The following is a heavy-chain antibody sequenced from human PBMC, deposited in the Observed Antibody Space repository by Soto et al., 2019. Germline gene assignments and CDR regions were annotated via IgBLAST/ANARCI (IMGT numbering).Heavy chain of an antibody. CDR1: GYTFTSYG. D-gene: IGHD3-16*02. J-gene: IGHJ4*02. CDR3: ARGYRYYEYGWGCYRPIYYFDF. Sequence: ASVKVSCKASGYTFTSYGISWVLQAPGQGLEWMGWISAYNGNTNYAQKLQGRVTMTTDTSTSTAYMELRSLRSDDTAVYYCARGYRYYEYGWGCYRPIYYFDFCGKGTLVIVSS. V-gene: IGHV1-18*01. CDR2: ISAYNGNT.